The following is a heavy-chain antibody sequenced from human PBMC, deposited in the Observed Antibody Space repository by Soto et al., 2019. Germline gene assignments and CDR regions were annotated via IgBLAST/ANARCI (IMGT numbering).Heavy chain of an antibody. CDR1: GGSLSSSSYY. Sequence: SETLSLTCPVSGGSLSSSSYYWGWIRQPPGKGLEWIGSIYYSGSTYYNPSLKSRVTISVDTSKNQFSLKLSSVTAADTAVYYCARGSTSYYGSGSSGFYPWGQGTLFTVS. D-gene: IGHD3-10*01. V-gene: IGHV4-39*01. CDR3: ARGSTSYYGSGSSGFYP. CDR2: IYYSGST. J-gene: IGHJ5*02.